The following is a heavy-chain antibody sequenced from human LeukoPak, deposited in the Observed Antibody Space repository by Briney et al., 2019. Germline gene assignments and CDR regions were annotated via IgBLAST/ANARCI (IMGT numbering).Heavy chain of an antibody. V-gene: IGHV4-34*01. CDR1: GGSFSGYY. J-gene: IGHJ5*02. Sequence: SETLSLTCAVYGGSFSGYYWSWIRQPPGKGLEWIGEINHSGSANYNPSLKSRVTISVDTSKNQFSLKLSSVTAADTAVYYCARRRCSSTSCYAYRVVVNWFDPWGQGTLVTVSS. CDR2: INHSGSA. D-gene: IGHD2-2*01. CDR3: ARRRCSSTSCYAYRVVVNWFDP.